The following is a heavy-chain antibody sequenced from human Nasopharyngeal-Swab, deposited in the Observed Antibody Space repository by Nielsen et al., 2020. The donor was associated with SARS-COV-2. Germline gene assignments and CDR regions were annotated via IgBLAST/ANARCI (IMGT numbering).Heavy chain of an antibody. V-gene: IGHV3-43*02. J-gene: IGHJ6*03. CDR2: ISGDGGST. CDR3: AKDRAESLGIPEERYYYYYMDV. Sequence: GESLKISCAASGFTFDDYAMHWVRQAPGKGLEWVSLISGDGGSTYYADSVKGRFTISRDNSKNSLYLQMNSLRTEDTALYYCAKDRAESLGIPEERYYYYYMDVWGKGTTVTVSS. CDR1: GFTFDDYA. D-gene: IGHD1-14*01.